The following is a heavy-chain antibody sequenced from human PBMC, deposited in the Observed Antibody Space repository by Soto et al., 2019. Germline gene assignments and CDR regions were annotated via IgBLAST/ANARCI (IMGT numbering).Heavy chain of an antibody. D-gene: IGHD3-9*01. CDR3: ARAFGYFDWLDY. CDR1: GFTFSSYW. V-gene: IGHV3-7*01. Sequence: EVQLVESGGGLVQPGGSLRLSCAASGFTFSSYWMSWVRQAPGKGLEWVANIKQDGSEKYYVDSVKGRFTISRDNAKNSLYLQMNSLSGEDTAVYYCARAFGYFDWLDYWGQGTLVTVSS. CDR2: IKQDGSEK. J-gene: IGHJ4*02.